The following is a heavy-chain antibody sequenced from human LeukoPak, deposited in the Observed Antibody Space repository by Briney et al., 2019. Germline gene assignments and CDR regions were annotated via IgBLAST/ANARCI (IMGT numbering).Heavy chain of an antibody. V-gene: IGHV4-39*01. CDR1: GGSISSRSYY. CDR3: ASENCSGTGCSSFDY. D-gene: IGHD2-2*01. J-gene: IGHJ4*02. Sequence: SETLSLTCTVSGGSISSRSYYWGWIRQPPGKGLEWIGSIFYSGTTYYNPSLKSRVTISVDTSKNQFSLRLSLVTPADTAVYYCASENCSGTGCSSFDYWGQGTLVTVSS. CDR2: IFYSGTT.